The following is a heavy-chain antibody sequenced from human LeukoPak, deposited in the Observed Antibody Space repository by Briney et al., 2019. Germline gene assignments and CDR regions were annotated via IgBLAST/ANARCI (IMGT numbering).Heavy chain of an antibody. D-gene: IGHD1-1*01. J-gene: IGHJ4*02. Sequence: ASVKVSFKASGYTFTDYYIHWVRQAPGQGLEWMGWISGSNGNTDYAQKLQGRVTMTTDTSTSTAYMELRSLRSDDTAVYYCARYPLSYSNNWHYYFDYWGQGTLLTVSS. V-gene: IGHV1-18*04. CDR2: ISGSNGNT. CDR3: ARYPLSYSNNWHYYFDY. CDR1: GYTFTDYY.